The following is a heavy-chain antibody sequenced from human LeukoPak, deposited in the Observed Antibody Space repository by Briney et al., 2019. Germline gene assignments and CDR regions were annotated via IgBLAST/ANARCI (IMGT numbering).Heavy chain of an antibody. V-gene: IGHV3-64*01. Sequence: GGSLRLSCAASGFTFSSYAMHWVRQAPGKGLEYVSAISSNGGSTYYANSVKGRFTISRDNSKNTLYLQMGSLRAEDMAVYYCARERGPTRGGRRLSYFDYWGQGTLVTVSS. CDR3: ARERGPTRGGRRLSYFDY. J-gene: IGHJ4*02. D-gene: IGHD3-16*01. CDR2: ISSNGGST. CDR1: GFTFSSYA.